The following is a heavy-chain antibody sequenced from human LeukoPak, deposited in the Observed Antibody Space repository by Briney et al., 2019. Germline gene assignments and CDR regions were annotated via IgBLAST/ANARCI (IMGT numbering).Heavy chain of an antibody. CDR2: INTYNGNT. CDR1: GYTLNKFG. CDR3: ARDTPQHLKRFDY. J-gene: IGHJ4*02. D-gene: IGHD6-13*01. V-gene: IGHV1-18*01. Sequence: ASVKVSCKASGYTLNKFGMSWVRQAPGQGLEWLGWINTYNGNTKLGEKFQGRVTMTTDTSPSIVYMELTSLRTDDTAVYFCARDTPQHLKRFDYWGQGTLITVSS.